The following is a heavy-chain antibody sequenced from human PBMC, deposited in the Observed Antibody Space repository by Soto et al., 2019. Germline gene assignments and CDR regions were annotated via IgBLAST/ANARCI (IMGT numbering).Heavy chain of an antibody. J-gene: IGHJ2*01. Sequence: EVQLVESGGGLVQPGGSLRLSCAASGFTFSSYWMSWVRQAPGKGLEWVANIKQDGSEKYYVDSVNGRFTISRDNAKNSLYLQMNSLRAEDTAVYYCARDHSSSWYPDWYFDLWGRGTLVTVSS. V-gene: IGHV3-7*03. CDR1: GFTFSSYW. D-gene: IGHD6-13*01. CDR2: IKQDGSEK. CDR3: ARDHSSSWYPDWYFDL.